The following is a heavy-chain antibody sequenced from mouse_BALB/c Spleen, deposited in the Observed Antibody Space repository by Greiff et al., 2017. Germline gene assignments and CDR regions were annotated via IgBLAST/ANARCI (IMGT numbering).Heavy chain of an antibody. Sequence: VQLQQSGAELVRPGTSVKVSCKASGYAFTNYLIEWVKQRPGQGLEWIGVINPGSGGTNYNEKFKGKATLTADKSSSTAYMQLSSLTSDDSAVYYCARIYYYGSSYGYFDVWGAGTTVTVSS. CDR1: GYAFTNYL. CDR3: ARIYYYGSSYGYFDV. J-gene: IGHJ1*01. V-gene: IGHV1-54*03. CDR2: INPGSGGT. D-gene: IGHD1-1*01.